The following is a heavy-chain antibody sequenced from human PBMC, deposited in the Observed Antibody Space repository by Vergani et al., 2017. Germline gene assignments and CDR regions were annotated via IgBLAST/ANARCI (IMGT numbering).Heavy chain of an antibody. J-gene: IGHJ4*02. V-gene: IGHV3-53*01. CDR3: ARVDLGYWRGGSCSYYFDY. CDR2: IYSGGST. CDR1: GFTVSSNY. D-gene: IGHD2-15*01. Sequence: EVQVVESGGGLIQPGGSLRLSCEASGFTVSSNYMSWVRQAPGKGLEWVSVIYSGGSTYYADSVKGRFTISRDNLKNTLYLQMNSLRAEETAVYYCARVDLGYWRGGSCSYYFDYWGQGTLVTVSS.